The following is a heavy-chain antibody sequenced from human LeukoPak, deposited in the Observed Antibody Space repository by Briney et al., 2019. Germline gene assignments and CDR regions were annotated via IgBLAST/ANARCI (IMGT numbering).Heavy chain of an antibody. V-gene: IGHV3-43*01. CDR2: ISWDGGST. CDR3: AKDVTYYYEKNPRPI. J-gene: IGHJ3*02. D-gene: IGHD3-22*01. Sequence: GGSLRLSCAASGFTFDDYTMHWVRQAPGKGLEWVSLISWDGGSTYYADSVKGRFTISRDNSKNTLYLQMNSLRAEDTAVYYCAKDVTYYYEKNPRPIWGQGTMVTVSS. CDR1: GFTFDDYT.